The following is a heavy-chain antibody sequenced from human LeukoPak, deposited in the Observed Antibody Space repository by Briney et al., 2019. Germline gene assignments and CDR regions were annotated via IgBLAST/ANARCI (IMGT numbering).Heavy chain of an antibody. Sequence: SETLSLTCTVSGGSISSHYWSWIRQPPGKGLEWIGYIYYSGSTNYNPSLKSRVTISVDTSKNQFSLKLSSVTAADTAVYYCARVGEMATARGVLYFDYWGQGTLVTVSS. D-gene: IGHD5-24*01. V-gene: IGHV4-59*11. CDR2: IYYSGST. J-gene: IGHJ4*02. CDR1: GGSISSHY. CDR3: ARVGEMATARGVLYFDY.